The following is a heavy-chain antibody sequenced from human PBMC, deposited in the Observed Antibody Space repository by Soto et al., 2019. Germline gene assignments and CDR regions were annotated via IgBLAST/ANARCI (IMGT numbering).Heavy chain of an antibody. CDR2: IIPIFGIP. CDR1: GGTFSRYS. CDR3: AREDRDRETGLVPAAIDGMDV. V-gene: IGHV1-69*08. J-gene: IGHJ6*02. Sequence: QVQLVQSGAEVKKPGSSVKVSCKASGGTFSRYSITWVRQAPGHGLEWIGRIIPIFGIPTYAQKFQGRVTITADEYPSTADMELSSLRSDDTAVYYCAREDRDRETGLVPAAIDGMDVWGQGTTVTVSS. D-gene: IGHD2-2*01.